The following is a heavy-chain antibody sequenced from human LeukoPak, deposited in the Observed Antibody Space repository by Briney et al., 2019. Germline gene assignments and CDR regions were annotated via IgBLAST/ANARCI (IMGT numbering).Heavy chain of an antibody. CDR3: ARGRDILTSPYGLDV. J-gene: IGHJ6*02. CDR2: INPNNGGT. CDR1: GYRFTDYY. Sequence: ASVKVSCKASGYRFTDYYVHWVRQAPGQGLEWMGWINPNNGGTNYAQKFHGRVTMTRDTSITTAYMELNRLTSDDTAVYYCARGRDILTSPYGLDVWGQGTTVIVSS. V-gene: IGHV1-2*02. D-gene: IGHD3-9*01.